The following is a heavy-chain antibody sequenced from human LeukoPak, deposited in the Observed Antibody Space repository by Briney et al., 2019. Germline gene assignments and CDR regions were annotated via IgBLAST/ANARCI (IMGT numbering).Heavy chain of an antibody. CDR1: GDSVTTYY. J-gene: IGHJ6*02. V-gene: IGHV4-59*02. CDR2: VYYSGSA. CDR3: ARDGSNWSNDYYHSVDV. Sequence: SETLPLTCTVSGDSVTTYYWSWIRQPPGKGLEWLGYVYYSGSATYNPSLKSRVTISVDTSKNQFSLRLSSVTAADTAVYYCARDGSNWSNDYYHSVDVWGQGTTVTVSS. D-gene: IGHD4-11*01.